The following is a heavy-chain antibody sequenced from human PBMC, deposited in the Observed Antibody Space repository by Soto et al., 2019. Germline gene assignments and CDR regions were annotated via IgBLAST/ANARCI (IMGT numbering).Heavy chain of an antibody. CDR3: ARSSPDSYYYYYMDV. CDR1: GASISSFH. J-gene: IGHJ6*03. D-gene: IGHD6-6*01. V-gene: IGHV4-59*01. Sequence: SGTLSLTCTVSGASISSFHWNWIRQPPGKGLEWIAYIYYSGSTNYNPSLKSRATISVDTSKNQFSLNLSSVTAADTAVYYCARSSPDSYYYYYMDVWGKGTTVTVSS. CDR2: IYYSGST.